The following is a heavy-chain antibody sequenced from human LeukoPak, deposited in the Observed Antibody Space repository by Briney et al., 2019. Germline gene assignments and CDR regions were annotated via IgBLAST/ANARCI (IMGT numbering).Heavy chain of an antibody. CDR1: GGSISSYY. CDR3: ARRDHSSGWVHFDY. V-gene: IGHV4-59*08. J-gene: IGHJ4*02. Sequence: PAETLSLTCTVSGGSISSYYWSWIRQPPGKGLEWIGYISYSGSTNYNPSLKSRVTISVDTSKNQFSLKLSSVTAADTAVYYCARRDHSSGWVHFDYWGQGTLVTVSS. D-gene: IGHD6-19*01. CDR2: ISYSGST.